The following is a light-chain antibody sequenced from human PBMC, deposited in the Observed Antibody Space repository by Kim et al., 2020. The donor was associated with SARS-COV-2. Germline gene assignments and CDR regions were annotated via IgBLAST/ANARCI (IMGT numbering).Light chain of an antibody. CDR1: QSISSW. V-gene: IGKV1-5*01. CDR3: QQYHSYPRT. J-gene: IGKJ1*01. Sequence: DIQMTQSPSTLSASVGDRVTVTCRASQSISSWLAWYQQRPGKAPKLLIYDASSLESGVPSRFSGSGSGTEFTLTISSLQPDDFATYYCQQYHSYPRTFGQGTKVDIK. CDR2: DAS.